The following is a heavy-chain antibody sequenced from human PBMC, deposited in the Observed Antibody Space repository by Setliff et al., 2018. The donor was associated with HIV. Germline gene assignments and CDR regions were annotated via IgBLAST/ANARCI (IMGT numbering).Heavy chain of an antibody. J-gene: IGHJ4*02. CDR2: LSAYNGNT. CDR1: GYTFTSYG. D-gene: IGHD4-17*01. V-gene: IGHV1-18*01. Sequence: ASVKVSCKASGYTFTSYGISWVRQAPGQGLEWMGWLSAYNGNTNYAQKLQGRLTMTTNKSTSTAYIELMSLRSDDTAVYYCAVDGDYDGGVGYWGQGTLVTVSS. CDR3: AVDGDYDGGVGY.